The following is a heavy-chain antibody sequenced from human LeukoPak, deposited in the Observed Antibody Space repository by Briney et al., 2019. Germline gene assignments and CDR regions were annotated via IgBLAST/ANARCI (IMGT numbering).Heavy chain of an antibody. CDR1: GYSFTSYW. CDR3: ANYDSSGFDAFDI. D-gene: IGHD3-22*01. Sequence: GESLKISCKGSGYSFTSYWIGWVRQMPGKGLEWMGIINPGDADTRYSPSFQGQVTISADKSISTAYLQWSSLKVSDTAMYYCANYDSSGFDAFDIWGQGTMVTVSS. J-gene: IGHJ3*02. V-gene: IGHV5-51*01. CDR2: INPGDADT.